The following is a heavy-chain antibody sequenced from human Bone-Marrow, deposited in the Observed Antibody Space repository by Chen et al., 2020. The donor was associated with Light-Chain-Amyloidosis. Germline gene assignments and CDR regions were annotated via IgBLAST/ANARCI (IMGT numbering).Heavy chain of an antibody. CDR1: GYTFPNHW. CDR2: IYPDVSDA. CDR3: ARRRDGYNFDY. Sequence: VQLEQSGPEVTKLGASLKIYCKGSGYTFPNHWIGLVRQMPGKGLEWMGVIYPDVSDARYSPSFEGQVTISADNSITTAYLQWRSLKASDTAMYYCARRRDGYNFDYWGQGTLVTVSS. J-gene: IGHJ4*02. V-gene: IGHV5-51*01. D-gene: IGHD5-12*01.